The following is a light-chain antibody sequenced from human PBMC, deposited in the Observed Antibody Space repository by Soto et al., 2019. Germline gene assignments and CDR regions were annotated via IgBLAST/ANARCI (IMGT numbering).Light chain of an antibody. CDR3: QQYNNWPPWT. V-gene: IGKV3-15*01. J-gene: IGKJ1*01. CDR2: GAS. Sequence: EIVMTQSPATLSLSPGERATLSCRASQSVSSNLAWYQQKPGQAPRLLLYGASTRAAGIPARFSGSGSGTDFTLTISSLQSEDFAVYYCQQYNNWPPWTFGQGTKVEIK. CDR1: QSVSSN.